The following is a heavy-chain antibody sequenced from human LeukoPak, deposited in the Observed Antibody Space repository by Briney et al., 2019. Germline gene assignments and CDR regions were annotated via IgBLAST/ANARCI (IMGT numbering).Heavy chain of an antibody. J-gene: IGHJ4*02. CDR3: AIRYWHCGGDCQFDY. CDR1: GYTLTELS. Sequence: ASVKVSCKVSGYTLTELSMHWVRQAPGKGLEWMGGFDPEDGETIYAQKFQGRVTMTEDTSTDTAYMELSSLRSEDTAVYYCAIRYWHCGGDCQFDYWGQGTLVTVSS. CDR2: FDPEDGET. D-gene: IGHD2-21*02. V-gene: IGHV1-24*01.